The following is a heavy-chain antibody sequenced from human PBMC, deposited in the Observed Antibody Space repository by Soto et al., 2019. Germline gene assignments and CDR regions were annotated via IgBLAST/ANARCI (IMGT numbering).Heavy chain of an antibody. CDR3: AKAGAYHGSESYFPLDY. Sequence: EVQLLESGGVLVQPGGSLRLSCAASGFTFSTYAMTWVRQAPGKGLEWVSSISGSGGRTYYADSVKGRFTISRDNSKNTLYLQTNGLRAEDTAVYYCAKAGAYHGSESYFPLDYWGQGTLVPVSS. J-gene: IGHJ4*02. D-gene: IGHD3-10*01. CDR2: ISGSGGRT. V-gene: IGHV3-23*01. CDR1: GFTFSTYA.